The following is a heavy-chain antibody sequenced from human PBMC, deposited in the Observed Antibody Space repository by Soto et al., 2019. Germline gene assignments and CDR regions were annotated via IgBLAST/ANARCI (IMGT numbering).Heavy chain of an antibody. CDR3: ARAAEEDTIFGVNWFDP. CDR1: GGTFSSYA. Sequence: ASVKVSCKASGGTFSSYAISWVRQAPGQGLEWMGGIIPIFGTANYAQKFQGRVTITADKSTSTAYMELSSLRSEDTAVYYCARAAEEDTIFGVNWFDPWGQGTLVTVSS. V-gene: IGHV1-69*06. CDR2: IIPIFGTA. J-gene: IGHJ5*02. D-gene: IGHD3-3*01.